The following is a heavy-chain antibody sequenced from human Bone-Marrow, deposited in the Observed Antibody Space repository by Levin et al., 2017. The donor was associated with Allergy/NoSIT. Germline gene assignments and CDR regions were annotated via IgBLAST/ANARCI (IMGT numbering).Heavy chain of an antibody. CDR2: FDPEDGET. CDR3: ATVRYDSSGLNY. J-gene: IGHJ4*02. V-gene: IGHV1-24*01. CDR1: AYTLTDLA. D-gene: IGHD3-22*01. Sequence: ASVKVSCRVSAYTLTDLAIHWVRQAPGKGLEWMGGFDPEDGETIYAQKFQGRVTMTEDTSPDTAYMDLSSLRSEDTAVYYCATVRYDSSGLNYWGQGTLVTVSS.